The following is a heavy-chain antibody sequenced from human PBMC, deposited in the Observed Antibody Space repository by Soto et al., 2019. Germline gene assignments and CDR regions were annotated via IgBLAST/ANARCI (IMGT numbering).Heavy chain of an antibody. V-gene: IGHV1-2*02. Sequence: QVQLVQSGAEVKKPGASVTVSCKASGYTLSDYYMQWVRQAPGQGLEWRGWINPNNGDPNYAQKFQGRVTMTRDTSINTAYMEVRWLRTEDTAVYYCTREGGGIAAAGAGNDAFDIWGQGTKVTVSS. CDR3: TREGGGIAAAGAGNDAFDI. J-gene: IGHJ3*02. CDR1: GYTLSDYY. D-gene: IGHD6-13*01. CDR2: INPNNGDP.